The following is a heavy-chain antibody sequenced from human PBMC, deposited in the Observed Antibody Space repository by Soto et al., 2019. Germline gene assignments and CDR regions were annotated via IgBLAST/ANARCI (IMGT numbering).Heavy chain of an antibody. V-gene: IGHV4-31*02. CDR3: ARTTRRSPYESSGWHPAHLEL. CDR1: GASVASGGYF. CDR2: IYYSGST. D-gene: IGHD3-22*01. Sequence: SETLSLTCSVSGASVASGGYFWTWIRQLPGKGLEWIGYIYYSGSTYYNPSLKSRVTISVDTSKNQFSLKLSSVTAAATAVYHGARTTRRSPYESSGWHPAHLELRGRGTLV. J-gene: IGHJ2*01.